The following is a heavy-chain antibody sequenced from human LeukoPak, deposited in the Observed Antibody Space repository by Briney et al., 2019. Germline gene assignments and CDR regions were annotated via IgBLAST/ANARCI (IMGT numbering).Heavy chain of an antibody. V-gene: IGHV3-23*01. D-gene: IGHD5-12*01. CDR3: ARGRGYSGHDSRFS. CDR2: ISGSGGST. Sequence: PGGSLRLSCAASGFTFSSYAMSWVRQAPGKGLEWVSAISGSGGSTYYADSVKGRFTISRDNSKNTLYLQMNSLRAEDTAVYYCARGRGYSGHDSRFSWGQGTLVTVSS. J-gene: IGHJ5*02. CDR1: GFTFSSYA.